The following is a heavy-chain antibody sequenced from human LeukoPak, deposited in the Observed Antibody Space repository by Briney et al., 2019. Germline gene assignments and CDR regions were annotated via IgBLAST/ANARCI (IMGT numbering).Heavy chain of an antibody. CDR3: ARDLDFWSGHDY. Sequence: ASVKVSCKASGGTFSSYAISWVRQAPGQGLEWMGWINPNSGGTNYAQKFQGRVTMTRDTSISTAYMELSRLRSDDTAVYYCARDLDFWSGHDYWGQGTLVTVSS. J-gene: IGHJ4*02. D-gene: IGHD3-3*01. CDR1: GGTFSSYA. CDR2: INPNSGGT. V-gene: IGHV1-2*02.